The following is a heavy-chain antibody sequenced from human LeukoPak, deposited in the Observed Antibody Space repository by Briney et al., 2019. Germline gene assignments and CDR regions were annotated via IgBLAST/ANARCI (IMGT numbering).Heavy chain of an antibody. Sequence: PSETLSLTCAVYGGSFSGYYWSWIRQPPGKGLEWIGEINHNGSTNYNPSLKSRVTISVDTSKNQFSLKLTSVTAADTAVYYCAREGNYYGSGSYYYAYWGQGTLVTVSS. J-gene: IGHJ4*02. V-gene: IGHV4-34*01. D-gene: IGHD3-10*01. CDR2: INHNGST. CDR3: AREGNYYGSGSYYYAY. CDR1: GGSFSGYY.